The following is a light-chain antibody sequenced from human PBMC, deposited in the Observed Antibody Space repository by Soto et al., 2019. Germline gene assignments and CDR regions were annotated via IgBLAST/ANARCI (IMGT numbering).Light chain of an antibody. CDR1: QSISTW. Sequence: DIQMTQSPSTLSASVGDRVTVTCRASQSISTWLAWYQQKPGKAPKVLIYDASNLESGVPSRFSGSGSGTEFTLTISSLQPDDFATYYCQQYKSYWTFGQGTKVEIK. J-gene: IGKJ1*01. CDR3: QQYKSYWT. CDR2: DAS. V-gene: IGKV1-5*01.